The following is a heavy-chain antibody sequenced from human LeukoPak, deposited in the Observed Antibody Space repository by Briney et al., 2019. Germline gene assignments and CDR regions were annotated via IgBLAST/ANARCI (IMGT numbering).Heavy chain of an antibody. CDR2: ISYDGGNK. CDR1: GLTFSTYG. V-gene: IGHV3-30*03. D-gene: IGHD5-24*01. CDR3: ALQSDAFDI. Sequence: GGSLRLSCAASGLTFSTYGLHWVRQAPGKGLEWVALISYDGGNKNYISSVKGRFTISRDNSKNTLYLQMNSLRAEDTAVYYCALQSDAFDIWGQGTMVTVSS. J-gene: IGHJ3*02.